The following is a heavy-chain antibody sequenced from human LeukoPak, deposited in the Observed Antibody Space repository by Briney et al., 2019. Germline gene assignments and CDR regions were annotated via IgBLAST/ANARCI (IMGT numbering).Heavy chain of an antibody. CDR1: GYTFTGYG. J-gene: IGHJ6*03. CDR3: ARATRGTAMVYYYYYMDV. D-gene: IGHD5-18*01. CDR2: ISAYNGNT. V-gene: IGHV1-18*01. Sequence: ASVKVSCKASGYTFTGYGISWVRQAPGQGLEWMGWISAYNGNTNYAQKLQGRVTMTTDTSTSTAYMELRSLRSDDTAVYYCARATRGTAMVYYYYYMDVWGKGTTVTVSS.